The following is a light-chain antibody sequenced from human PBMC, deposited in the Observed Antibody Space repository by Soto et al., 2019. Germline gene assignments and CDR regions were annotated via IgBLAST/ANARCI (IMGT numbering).Light chain of an antibody. CDR2: LNSDGSH. CDR1: SGHSSYA. V-gene: IGLV4-69*01. J-gene: IGLJ2*01. Sequence: QSVLTQSPSASASLGASVKLTCTLSSGHSSYAIAWHQQQPEKGPRYLMKLNSDGSHSKGDGIPDRFSGSSSGAERYLTISSLQSEDEAYYYCQTWGTGILVFGGGTKVTVL. CDR3: QTWGTGILV.